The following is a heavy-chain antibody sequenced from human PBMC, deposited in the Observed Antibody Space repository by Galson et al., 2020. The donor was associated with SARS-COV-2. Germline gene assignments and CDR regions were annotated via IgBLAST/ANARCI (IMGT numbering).Heavy chain of an antibody. J-gene: IGHJ2*01. CDR3: AMEGVGGGLGDWYFDL. CDR1: GGTFSSYA. CDR2: IIPIFGTA. D-gene: IGHD1-26*01. V-gene: IGHV1-69*13. Sequence: SVKVSCKASGGTFSSYAISWVRQAPRQGLEWMGGIIPIFGTANYAQKFQGRVTITADESTSTAYMELSSLGSEDTAVYYCAMEGVGGGLGDWYFDLWGRGTLVTVSS.